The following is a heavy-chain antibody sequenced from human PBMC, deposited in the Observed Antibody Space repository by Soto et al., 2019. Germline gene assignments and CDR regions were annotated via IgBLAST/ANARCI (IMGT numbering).Heavy chain of an antibody. D-gene: IGHD3-3*01. CDR1: GFTFSSYA. J-gene: IGHJ4*02. CDR2: ISGSGGST. Sequence: EVQLLESGGGLVQPGGSLRLSCAASGFTFSSYAMSWVRQAPGKGLEWVSAISGSGGSTYYADSVKGRFTISRDNSKNTQHVQMNSPRAEHTAVYYCPKVHHPIFGVVIGEFDYWGQGTLVTVSS. V-gene: IGHV3-23*01. CDR3: PKVHHPIFGVVIGEFDY.